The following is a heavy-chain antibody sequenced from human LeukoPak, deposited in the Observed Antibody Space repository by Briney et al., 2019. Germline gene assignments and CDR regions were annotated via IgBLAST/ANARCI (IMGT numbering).Heavy chain of an antibody. Sequence: GASVKVSCKASGYTFTGYYMHWVRQAPGQGLEWMGWINPNSGGTNYAQKFQGRVTMTRDTPISTAYMELSRLRSDDTAVYYCARDPFHYRGDQGLFDYWGQGTLVTVSS. D-gene: IGHD2-21*02. CDR3: ARDPFHYRGDQGLFDY. CDR1: GYTFTGYY. CDR2: INPNSGGT. V-gene: IGHV1-2*02. J-gene: IGHJ4*02.